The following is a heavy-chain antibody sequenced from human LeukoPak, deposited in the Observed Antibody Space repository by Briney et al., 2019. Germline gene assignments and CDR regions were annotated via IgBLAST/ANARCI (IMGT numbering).Heavy chain of an antibody. CDR3: ARLVVPAANYYYYYYMDV. CDR1: GGTFSSYA. CDR2: INPIFGTA. D-gene: IGHD2-2*01. Sequence: SVKDSCKASGGTFSSYAIRWVRQDPGHELDWMRLINPIFGTANYAQKFQGRVTITADESTSTAYMELSSLRSEDTAVYYCARLVVPAANYYYYYYMDVWGKGTTVTVSS. J-gene: IGHJ6*03. V-gene: IGHV1-69*13.